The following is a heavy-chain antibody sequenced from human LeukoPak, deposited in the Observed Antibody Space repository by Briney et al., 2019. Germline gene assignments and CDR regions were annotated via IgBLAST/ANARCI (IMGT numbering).Heavy chain of an antibody. CDR2: IHSDGNT. J-gene: IGHJ5*02. CDR1: GFTFSTNH. Sequence: GGSLRLSCVASGFTFSTNHMAWVRQAPGKGPEWVPVIHSDGNTYYADSVKGRFTISRDNSKNTLYLQMNSLRAEDTAVYYCVRDLTWGQGTLVTVSS. V-gene: IGHV3-53*01. CDR3: VRDLT.